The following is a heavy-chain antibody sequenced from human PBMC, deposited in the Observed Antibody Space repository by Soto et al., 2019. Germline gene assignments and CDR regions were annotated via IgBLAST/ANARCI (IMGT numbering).Heavy chain of an antibody. D-gene: IGHD1-1*01. CDR1: GFTFSSYS. CDR3: ASPGTRGLAT. J-gene: IGHJ5*02. CDR2: ISSSSSYI. V-gene: IGHV3-21*04. Sequence: GGSLRLSCAASGFTFSSYSMNWVRQAPGKGLEWVSSISSSSSYIYYADSVKGRFTISRDNSKNTLFLQMNSLRAEDTAVYYCASPGTRGLATWGQGTLVTVSS.